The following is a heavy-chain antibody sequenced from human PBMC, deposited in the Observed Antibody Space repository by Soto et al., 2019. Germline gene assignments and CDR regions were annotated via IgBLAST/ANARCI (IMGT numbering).Heavy chain of an antibody. CDR1: GGTFSSYA. V-gene: IGHV1-69*13. CDR3: AREQDSSGYYWFWFDP. D-gene: IGHD3-22*01. CDR2: IIPIFGTA. Sequence: SVKVSCKASGGTFSSYAISWVRQAPGQGLEWMGGIIPIFGTANYAQKFQGRVTITADESTSTAYMELSSLRSEDTAVYYCAREQDSSGYYWFWFDPWGQGTLVTVSS. J-gene: IGHJ5*02.